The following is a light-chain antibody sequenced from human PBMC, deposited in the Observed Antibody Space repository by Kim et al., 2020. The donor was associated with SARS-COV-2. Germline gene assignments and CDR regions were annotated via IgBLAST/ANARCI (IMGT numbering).Light chain of an antibody. Sequence: DIVMTQSPDSLAVSLGERATINCKSSQSLLYTSNNKNYLAWYQQKPGQPPKLLIYWASTRESVVPDRFTGSGSGTDFTLTISSLQAEDVAVYYCQQYYRPLTFGGGTKVEIK. V-gene: IGKV4-1*01. CDR2: WAS. J-gene: IGKJ4*01. CDR3: QQYYRPLT. CDR1: QSLLYTSNNKNY.